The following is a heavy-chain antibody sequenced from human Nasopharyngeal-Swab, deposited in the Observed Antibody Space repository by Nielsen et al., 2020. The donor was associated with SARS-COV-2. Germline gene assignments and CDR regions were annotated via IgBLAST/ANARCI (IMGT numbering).Heavy chain of an antibody. Sequence: SETLSLTCTVSGDSISRYYWSWFRQPPGKGLEWIGYIYYTGSTNYSPSLRSRVTISIDTSKKHFSLELTSLTAADTAVYYCARMVYADYWGQGILVTVSS. V-gene: IGHV4-59*01. D-gene: IGHD2-8*01. CDR2: IYYTGST. CDR1: GDSISRYY. J-gene: IGHJ4*02. CDR3: ARMVYADY.